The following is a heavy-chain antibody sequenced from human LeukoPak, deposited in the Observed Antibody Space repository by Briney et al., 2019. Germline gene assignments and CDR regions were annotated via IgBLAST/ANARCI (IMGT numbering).Heavy chain of an antibody. CDR1: GGAISSYY. J-gene: IGHJ4*02. CDR3: ASGGLYDSSGYYMDS. V-gene: IGHV4-59*01. Sequence: SETLSLTCTVSGGAISSYYWSWIRQPPGKGLEWIGYIYYSGGTKYNPSLMSRVTISVDRAQNQFSLSLSSVTAADTAVYYCASGGLYDSSGYYMDSWGQGTLVIVSS. D-gene: IGHD3-22*01. CDR2: IYYSGGT.